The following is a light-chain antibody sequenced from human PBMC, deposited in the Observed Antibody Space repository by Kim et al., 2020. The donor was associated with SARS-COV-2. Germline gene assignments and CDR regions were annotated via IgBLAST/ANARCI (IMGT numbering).Light chain of an antibody. CDR3: QQYYSTPPT. V-gene: IGKV4-1*01. CDR1: QSVLYSSNNKNY. J-gene: IGKJ1*01. Sequence: RATIKCKSSQSVLYSSNNKNYLAWYQQKPGQPPKLLIYWASTRESGVPDRFSGSGSGTDFTLTISSLQAEDVAVYYCQQYYSTPPTFGQGTKVDIK. CDR2: WAS.